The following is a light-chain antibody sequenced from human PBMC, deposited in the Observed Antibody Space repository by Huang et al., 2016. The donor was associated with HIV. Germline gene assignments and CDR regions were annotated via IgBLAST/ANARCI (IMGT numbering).Light chain of an antibody. CDR1: QSVSTF. Sequence: EIVLTQSPATLSLSPGERATLSCRASQSVSTFLAWYQQKPGQAPRLLIYDASNRATGIPARFGGSGSGTDFTLTISSLEPEDCAVYYCQQRRNTFGQGTRLEIK. CDR3: QQRRNT. V-gene: IGKV3-11*01. J-gene: IGKJ2*01. CDR2: DAS.